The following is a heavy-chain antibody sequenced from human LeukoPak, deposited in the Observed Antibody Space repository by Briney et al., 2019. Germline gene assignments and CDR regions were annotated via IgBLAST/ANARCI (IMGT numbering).Heavy chain of an antibody. V-gene: IGHV3-23*01. J-gene: IGHJ4*02. Sequence: GGSLRLSCAASGFTYGSYAMYWVRQAPGKGLEWVSGIFGSGGSAHYADSVKGRFTISRDNSKNTAYLQMDSLRAEDTAIYYCAKTTTGYSSGRYPAWPIDYWGQGTLVTVS. CDR2: IFGSGGSA. CDR1: GFTYGSYA. CDR3: AKTTTGYSSGRYPAWPIDY. D-gene: IGHD2-15*01.